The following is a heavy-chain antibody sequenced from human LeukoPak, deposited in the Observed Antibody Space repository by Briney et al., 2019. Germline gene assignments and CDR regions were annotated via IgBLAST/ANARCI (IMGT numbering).Heavy chain of an antibody. CDR1: GYTFTHQW. CDR2: IYPRDSDT. CDR3: ARHSDVIGAI. V-gene: IGHV5-51*01. Sequence: GESLKISCKASGYTFTHQWIGWVRQKSGSGLEWMGIIYPRDSDTRYSPSFQGHVSISADTSINTAYLEWSRLEASDTSIYYCARHSDVIGAIWGQGTLVTVSS. D-gene: IGHD3-10*01. J-gene: IGHJ4*02.